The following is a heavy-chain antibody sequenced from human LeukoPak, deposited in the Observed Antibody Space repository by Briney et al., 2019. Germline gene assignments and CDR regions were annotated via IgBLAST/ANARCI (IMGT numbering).Heavy chain of an antibody. D-gene: IGHD6-19*01. CDR2: ISGGGVST. J-gene: IGHJ4*02. CDR3: AKNRGSGWYIDY. V-gene: IGHV3-23*01. Sequence: GGSLRLSCAASGFTFSSYAMTWFRQAPGKGLEWVSAISGGGVSTYYADSVKGRFTISRDNSKNTLYLQMNSLRAEDTAIYYCAKNRGSGWYIDYWGQGTLVTVSS. CDR1: GFTFSSYA.